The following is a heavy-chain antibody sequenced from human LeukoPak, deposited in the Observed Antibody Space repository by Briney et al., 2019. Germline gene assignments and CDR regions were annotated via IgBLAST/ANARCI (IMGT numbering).Heavy chain of an antibody. CDR3: ARYLPVTTVVEGYYFDY. V-gene: IGHV1-18*01. CDR2: ISAYNGNT. J-gene: IGHJ4*02. D-gene: IGHD4-23*01. CDR1: GYTFTSYG. Sequence: ASVKVSCKASGYTFTSYGISWVRQAPGQGLEWMGWISAYNGNTNYAQKLQGRVTMTTDTSTSTAYMELRSLRSDDTAVYYCARYLPVTTVVEGYYFDYWGQGTLVTVSS.